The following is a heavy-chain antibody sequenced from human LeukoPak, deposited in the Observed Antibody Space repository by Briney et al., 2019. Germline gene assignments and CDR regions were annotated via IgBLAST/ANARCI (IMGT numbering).Heavy chain of an antibody. D-gene: IGHD3-22*01. CDR1: GGSFSGYY. CDR3: ARVSSRRLPPSHYYDRRNYFDY. V-gene: IGHV4-34*01. CDR2: INHSGST. Sequence: SETLSLTCAVYGGSFSGYYWSWIRQPPGKGLEWIGQINHSGSTNYSPSLKSRVTISVDTSKNQFSLKLSSVTAVDTAVYYCARVSSRRLPPSHYYDRRNYFDYWGQGTLVTVSS. J-gene: IGHJ4*02.